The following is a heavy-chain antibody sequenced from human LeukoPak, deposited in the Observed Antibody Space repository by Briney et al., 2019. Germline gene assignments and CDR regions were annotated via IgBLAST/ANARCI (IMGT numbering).Heavy chain of an antibody. CDR3: ARRGRMAAIDKGFDP. J-gene: IGHJ5*02. CDR2: IYPGDSDT. CDR1: GYSFTSYW. D-gene: IGHD5-12*01. Sequence: TAGGSLRLSCKGSGYSFTSYWIGWVRQMPGKGLEWMGIIYPGDSDTRYSPSFQGQVTISADKSISTAYLQWSSLKASDTAMYYCARRGRMAAIDKGFDPWGQGTLVTVSS. V-gene: IGHV5-51*01.